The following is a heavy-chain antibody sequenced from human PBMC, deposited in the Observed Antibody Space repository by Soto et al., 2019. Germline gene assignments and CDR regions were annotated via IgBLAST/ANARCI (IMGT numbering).Heavy chain of an antibody. D-gene: IGHD3-22*01. Sequence: GEFLRLSCAASGFTFRSYGMHWVRQAPGKGLEWVAVISYDGSNKYYADSVKGRFTISRDNSKNTLYLQMNSLRAEDTAVYYRAQVYYSDSIGYYPFDYGGQG. V-gene: IGHV3-30*18. CDR1: GFTFRSYG. J-gene: IGHJ4*02. CDR2: ISYDGSNK. CDR3: AQVYYSDSIGYYPFDY.